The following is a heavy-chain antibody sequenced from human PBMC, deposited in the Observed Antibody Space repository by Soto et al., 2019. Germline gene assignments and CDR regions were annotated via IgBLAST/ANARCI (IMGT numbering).Heavy chain of an antibody. V-gene: IGHV5-51*01. Sequence: EVQLVQSGAGVKKPGESLQISCQASGYSFATYWIGWVRQMPGKGLEWMGIIYPGDSDTRYSPSFQGQVSISADRSTRHTYLHWSSLTASDTATYYCTRHRRVAISTVYYYHGMDVWGQGTTVIVSS. CDR2: IYPGDSDT. CDR3: TRHRRVAISTVYYYHGMDV. J-gene: IGHJ6*02. CDR1: GYSFATYW. D-gene: IGHD4-17*01.